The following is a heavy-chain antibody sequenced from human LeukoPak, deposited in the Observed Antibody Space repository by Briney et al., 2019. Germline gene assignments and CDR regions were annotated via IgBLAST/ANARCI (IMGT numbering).Heavy chain of an antibody. J-gene: IGHJ5*02. Sequence: ASVKVSCKASGYTFTSYDINWVRQATGQGLEWMGWMNPNSGNTGHAQKFQGRVTMTRNTSISTAYMELSSLRSEDTAVYYCARGGQDIVVVVAATGWFDPWGQGTLVTVSS. V-gene: IGHV1-8*01. CDR2: MNPNSGNT. CDR1: GYTFTSYD. CDR3: ARGGQDIVVVVAATGWFDP. D-gene: IGHD2-15*01.